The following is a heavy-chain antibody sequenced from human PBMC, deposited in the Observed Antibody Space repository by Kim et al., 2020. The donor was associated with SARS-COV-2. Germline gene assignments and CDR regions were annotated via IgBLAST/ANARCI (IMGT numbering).Heavy chain of an antibody. CDR1: GGTFSSYA. Sequence: SVKVSCKASGGTFSSYAISWVRQAPGQGLEWMGGIIPIFGTANYAQKFQGRVTITADESTSTAYMELSSLRSEDTAVYYCAIENRVVTAIHRWAHDAFDIWGQGTMVIVSS. J-gene: IGHJ3*02. V-gene: IGHV1-69*13. CDR3: AIENRVVTAIHRWAHDAFDI. CDR2: IIPIFGTA. D-gene: IGHD2-21*02.